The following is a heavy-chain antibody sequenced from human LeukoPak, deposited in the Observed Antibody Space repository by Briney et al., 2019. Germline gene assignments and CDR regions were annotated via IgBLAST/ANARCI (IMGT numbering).Heavy chain of an antibody. Sequence: SETQSLTCTVSGGSISSGGYYWSWIRQHPGKGLEWIGYIYYSGSTNYNPSLKSRVTISGDTSKNQFSLKLSSVTAADTAVHYCARDKGLAAAGHWYFDLWGRGTLVTVSS. CDR1: GGSISSGGYY. CDR2: IYYSGST. CDR3: ARDKGLAAAGHWYFDL. J-gene: IGHJ2*01. V-gene: IGHV4-61*08. D-gene: IGHD6-13*01.